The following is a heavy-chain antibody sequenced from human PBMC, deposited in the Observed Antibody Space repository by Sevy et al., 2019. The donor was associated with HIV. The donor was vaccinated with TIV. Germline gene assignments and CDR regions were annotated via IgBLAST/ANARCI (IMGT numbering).Heavy chain of an antibody. Sequence: SETLSLTCAVSGGSISSVNWWNWVRQPPGKGLEWIGEIYHSGYTNYNPSLKSRFTISVDNSKNHFSLKLSFVTAADTAVYYCARGGETPRGFDPWGQGSLVTVSS. J-gene: IGHJ5*02. CDR1: GGSISSVNW. D-gene: IGHD3-16*01. CDR3: ARGGETPRGFDP. CDR2: IYHSGYT. V-gene: IGHV4-4*02.